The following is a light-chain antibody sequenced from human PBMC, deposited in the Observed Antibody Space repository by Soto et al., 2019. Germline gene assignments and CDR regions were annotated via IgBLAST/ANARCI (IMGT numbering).Light chain of an antibody. J-gene: IGKJ5*01. V-gene: IGKV3-15*01. CDR2: GAS. CDR3: QQYNNWPFT. CDR1: QSLGSN. Sequence: EIGITQSPSAPSVSPGERATLSCRASQSLGSNLAWYQQTPGQAPRLLIYGASTRATGIPARFSGSVSGTEFTLTISSLQSEDFAVYYCQQYNNWPFTFGQGTRLEI.